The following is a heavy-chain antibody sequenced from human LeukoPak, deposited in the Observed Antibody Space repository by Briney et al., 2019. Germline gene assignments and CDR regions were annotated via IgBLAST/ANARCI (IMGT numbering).Heavy chain of an antibody. V-gene: IGHV4-39*01. J-gene: IGHJ5*02. CDR1: GGSISSSSYY. CDR3: ARLSYDYVWGSYRQNWFDP. Sequence: PSETLSLTCTVSGGSISSSSYYWGWIRQPPGKGLEWIGSIYYSGSTYYNPSLKSRVTISVDTSKNQFSLKLSSVTAADTAVYYCARLSYDYVWGSYRQNWFDPWGQGTLVTVSS. D-gene: IGHD3-16*02. CDR2: IYYSGST.